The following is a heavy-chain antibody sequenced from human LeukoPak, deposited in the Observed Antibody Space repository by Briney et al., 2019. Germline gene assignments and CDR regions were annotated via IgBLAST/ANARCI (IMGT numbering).Heavy chain of an antibody. D-gene: IGHD6-13*01. CDR1: GFTFSSYS. J-gene: IGHJ4*02. CDR2: ISSSSTI. Sequence: PGGSLRLSCAASGFTFSSYSMNWVRQAPGKGLEWVSYISSSSTIYYADSVKGRFTISRDNAKNSLYLQMNSLRAEDTAVYYCATGRYSTFDYWGQGILVTVSS. CDR3: ATGRYSTFDY. V-gene: IGHV3-48*01.